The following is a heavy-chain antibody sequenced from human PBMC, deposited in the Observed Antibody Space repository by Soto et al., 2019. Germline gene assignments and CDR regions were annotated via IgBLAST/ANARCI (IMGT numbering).Heavy chain of an antibody. V-gene: IGHV4-61*01. D-gene: IGHD1-26*01. CDR2: IYYSGST. CDR3: ARGYVGATLYYYYYGMDV. Sequence: SETLSLTCTVSGRSVSSGSYYWSWIRQPPGKGLEWIGYIYYSGSTNYNPSLKSRVTISVDTSKNQFSLKLSSVTAADTAVYYCARGYVGATLYYYYYGMDVWGHGTTVTVSS. J-gene: IGHJ6*02. CDR1: GRSVSSGSYY.